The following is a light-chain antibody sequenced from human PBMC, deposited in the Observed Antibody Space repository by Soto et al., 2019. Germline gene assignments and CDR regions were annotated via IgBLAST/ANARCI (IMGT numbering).Light chain of an antibody. J-gene: IGLJ2*01. V-gene: IGLV8-61*01. CDR2: ATN. CDR3: VLYLGRGIVV. CDR1: SGSVSTSCY. Sequence: QTVVTQEPSFSVSPGETVTLTCGLNSGSVSTSCYPGWYQQTPGQAPRTLIYATNTRSSGVPDRFSGSILGNKAALTITGAQADDESDYYCVLYLGRGIVVFGGGTKLTVL.